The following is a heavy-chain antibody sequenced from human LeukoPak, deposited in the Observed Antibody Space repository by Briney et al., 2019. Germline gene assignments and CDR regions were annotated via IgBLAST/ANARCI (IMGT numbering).Heavy chain of an antibody. V-gene: IGHV3-73*01. CDR1: GFSFSGSS. D-gene: IGHD2-2*01. Sequence: GGSRRLSCAASGFSFSGSSMHWVRQASGKGLEWVGRIRSKANNYATTYAASVKGRFTISRDDSNNTAYLQMDSLKTEDTAVYYCTPLGRSSKSRRDYWGQGTLVTVSS. J-gene: IGHJ4*02. CDR2: IRSKANNYAT. CDR3: TPLGRSSKSRRDY.